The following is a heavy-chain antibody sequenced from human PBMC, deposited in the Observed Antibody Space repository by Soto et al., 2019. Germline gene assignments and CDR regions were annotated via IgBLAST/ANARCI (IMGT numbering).Heavy chain of an antibody. V-gene: IGHV4-34*01. CDR3: ARGSRSLYYYDTSASNYFGP. CDR2: SNHGGST. D-gene: IGHD3-22*01. Sequence: SETLSLTCAVFNGSLSGYYWSWIRQPPGKGPEWIGESNHGGSTNYNPSLRSRLTISVDTSKNQFSLRLSSVTAADTAVYYCARGSRSLYYYDTSASNYFGPWGQGILVTVSS. J-gene: IGHJ5*02. CDR1: NGSLSGYY.